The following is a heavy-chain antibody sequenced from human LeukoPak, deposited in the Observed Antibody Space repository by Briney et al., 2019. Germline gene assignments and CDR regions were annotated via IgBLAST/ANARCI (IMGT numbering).Heavy chain of an antibody. CDR2: IYTSGST. CDR3: ARDVLRYSSGSYFDY. CDR1: GGSISSYY. V-gene: IGHV4-4*07. Sequence: SETLSLTCTVSGGSISSYYWSWIRQPAGKRQEWIGRIYTSGSTNYNPSLKSRVTMSVDTSKNQFSLKLSSVTAAATVMYYCARDVLRYSSGSYFDYWGQGTLVTVSS. J-gene: IGHJ4*02. D-gene: IGHD3-9*01.